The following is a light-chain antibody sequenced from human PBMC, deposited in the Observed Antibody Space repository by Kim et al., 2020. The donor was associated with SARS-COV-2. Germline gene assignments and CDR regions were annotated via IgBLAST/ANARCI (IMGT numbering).Light chain of an antibody. CDR2: RNS. CDR3: AVWDESLSGWL. J-gene: IGLJ3*02. Sequence: QSVLTQPPSASGTPGQRVTISCSGSSSNIGSDYVYWYQQLPGTAPKLFIYRNSQRPSGVPDRFSGSKFGTSASLAISGLRFEDEAEYYCAVWDESLSGWLFGGGTQLTVL. V-gene: IGLV1-47*01. CDR1: SSNIGSDY.